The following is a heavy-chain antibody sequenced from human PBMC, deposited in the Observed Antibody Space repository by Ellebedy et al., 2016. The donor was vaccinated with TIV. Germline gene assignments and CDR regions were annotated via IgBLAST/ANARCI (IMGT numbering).Heavy chain of an antibody. CDR1: GGSFSGYY. V-gene: IGHV4-34*01. CDR3: ARGLARDY. Sequence: MPGGSLRLSCAVYGGSFSGYYWSWIRQPPGKGLEWIGEITHSGSTNYNPSLKSLVTISVDTSKNQFSLNLSAVTAADTAVYYCARGLARDYWGQGTLVTVSS. J-gene: IGHJ4*02. CDR2: ITHSGST.